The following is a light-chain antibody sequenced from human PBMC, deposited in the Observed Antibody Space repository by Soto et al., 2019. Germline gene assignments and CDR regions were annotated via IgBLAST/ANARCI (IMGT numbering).Light chain of an antibody. J-gene: IGKJ1*01. CDR2: GAS. Sequence: DIVLTQSPGTLSLSPGERASLSCRASQSVSSGHLAWYQQKPGQAPRLLIYGASSRATGIPDRFSGSGSGTDFTLTISRLEPEDYAVYYCQQRSNWLGTFGQGTKVDIK. CDR1: QSVSSGH. CDR3: QQRSNWLGT. V-gene: IGKV3D-20*02.